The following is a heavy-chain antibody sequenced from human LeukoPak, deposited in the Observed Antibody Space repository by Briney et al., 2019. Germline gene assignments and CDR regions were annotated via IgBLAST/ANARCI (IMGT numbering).Heavy chain of an antibody. CDR2: ISSSGTSI. CDR1: GFTFSDYY. Sequence: GGSLRLSCGGSGFTFSDYYMNWIRQAPGKGLEWVSYISSSGTSIYQSDSVEGRFTISRDNAKNSLYLQMNSLRAEDTAVYYCATASAITSPGTFQHWGQGTLVTVSS. D-gene: IGHD1-1*01. V-gene: IGHV3-11*01. J-gene: IGHJ1*01. CDR3: ATASAITSPGTFQH.